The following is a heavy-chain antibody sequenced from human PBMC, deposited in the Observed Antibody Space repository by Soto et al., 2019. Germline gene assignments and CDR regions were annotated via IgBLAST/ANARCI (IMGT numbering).Heavy chain of an antibody. CDR3: ARASGYSYGPFDY. CDR1: GFTFSSYG. V-gene: IGHV3-33*01. J-gene: IGHJ4*02. CDR2: IWYDGSNK. Sequence: VGSLRLSCAASGFTFSSYGMHWVRQAPGKGLEWVAVIWYDGSNKYYADSVKGRFTISRDNSKNTLYLQMNSLRAEDTAVYYCARASGYSYGPFDYWGQGTLVTVSS. D-gene: IGHD5-18*01.